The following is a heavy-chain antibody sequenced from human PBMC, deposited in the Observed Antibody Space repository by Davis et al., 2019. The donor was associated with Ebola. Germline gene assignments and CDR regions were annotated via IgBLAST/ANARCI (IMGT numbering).Heavy chain of an antibody. CDR3: ARGHPTTVTTFVNY. J-gene: IGHJ4*02. V-gene: IGHV3-74*01. D-gene: IGHD4-17*01. CDR1: GFTFSSYS. CDR2: IDTDVSST. Sequence: GESLKISCAASGFTFSSYSMNWVRQAPGKGLVWVSRIDTDVSSTNYADSVKGRFTISRDNAKNTLYLQMNSLRAEDTAVYYCARGHPTTVTTFVNYWGQGTLVTVSS.